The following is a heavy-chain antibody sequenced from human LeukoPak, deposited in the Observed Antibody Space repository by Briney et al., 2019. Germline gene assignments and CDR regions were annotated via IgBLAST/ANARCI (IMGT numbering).Heavy chain of an antibody. CDR2: IIPIFGTA. CDR1: GGTFSSYA. J-gene: IGHJ4*02. CDR3: ASSPGAVTNDY. V-gene: IGHV1-69*13. D-gene: IGHD4-17*01. Sequence: SVKVSCKASGGTFSSYAISWVRQAPGQGLEWMGGIIPIFGTANYAQKFQGRVTITADESTSTAHMDLSSLRSEDTAVYYCASSPGAVTNDYWGQGTLVTVSS.